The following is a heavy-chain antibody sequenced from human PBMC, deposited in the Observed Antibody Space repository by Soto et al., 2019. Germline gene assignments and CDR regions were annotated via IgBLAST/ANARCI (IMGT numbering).Heavy chain of an antibody. CDR1: GFNFSNYA. CDR2: ISATGGGT. Sequence: GGSLRLSCAASGFNFSNYAMSWVRQAPGKWLEWVSLISATGGGTYYAYSVKGRFTISRDNSHNTLYLQVHSLTAEDTAVYYCAKDRRAGGNSAFYFDFWGQGAQVPVSS. V-gene: IGHV3-23*01. D-gene: IGHD3-16*01. J-gene: IGHJ4*02. CDR3: AKDRRAGGNSAFYFDF.